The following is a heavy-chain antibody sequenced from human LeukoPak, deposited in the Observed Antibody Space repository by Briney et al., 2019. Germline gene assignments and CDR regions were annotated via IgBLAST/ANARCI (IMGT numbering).Heavy chain of an antibody. CDR1: GYTFTGYY. CDR3: ASGGITFGGVIVDLDY. Sequence: GASVKVSCKASGYTFTGYYMHWVRQAPGQGLEWMGWINPNSGGTNYAQKFQGRVTMTRDTSISTAYMELSRLRSDDTAVYYCASGGITFGGVIVDLDYWGQGTLVTVSS. D-gene: IGHD3-16*02. J-gene: IGHJ4*02. CDR2: INPNSGGT. V-gene: IGHV1-2*02.